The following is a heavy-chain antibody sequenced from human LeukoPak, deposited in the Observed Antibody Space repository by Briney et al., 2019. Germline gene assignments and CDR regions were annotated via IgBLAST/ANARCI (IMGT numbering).Heavy chain of an antibody. V-gene: IGHV3-74*01. CDR2: TNSDGSST. CDR1: GFTFSSYW. J-gene: IGHJ4*02. D-gene: IGHD1-26*01. Sequence: GGSLRLSCAASGFTFSSYWMHWVRQAPGKGLVWVSRTNSDGSSTSYADSVKGRFTISRDNAKNTLYLQMNSLRAEDTAVYYCARDLEVGATVSDYWGQGTLVTVSS. CDR3: ARDLEVGATVSDY.